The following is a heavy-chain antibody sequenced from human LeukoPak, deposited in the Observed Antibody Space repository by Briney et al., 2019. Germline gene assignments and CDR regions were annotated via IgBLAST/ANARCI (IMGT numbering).Heavy chain of an antibody. J-gene: IGHJ4*02. Sequence: GGSLRLSCAASGFTVSSNYMSWVRQAPGKGLEWVSVIYSGGSTYYADSVKGRFTISRDNAKNSLYLQLNSLRAEDTAMYYCARGVYGGYPLEELYYFDFWGQGTLVTVSS. D-gene: IGHD5-12*01. CDR3: ARGVYGGYPLEELYYFDF. CDR2: IYSGGST. CDR1: GFTVSSNY. V-gene: IGHV3-66*01.